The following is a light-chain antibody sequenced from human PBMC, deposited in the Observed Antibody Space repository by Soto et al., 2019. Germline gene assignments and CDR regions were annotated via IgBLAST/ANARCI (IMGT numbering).Light chain of an antibody. J-gene: IGKJ2*01. V-gene: IGKV1-5*01. CDR2: GAS. Sequence: DIQMTKSPSTLSASLGDRVTITCRASQNIHNWLAWYQQKPGKAPNLLIYGASTLQTGVPSTFSGSGSGTEFTLTISSLQPDDFATYYCQQCDSYPYTFGQGTKVDIK. CDR3: QQCDSYPYT. CDR1: QNIHNW.